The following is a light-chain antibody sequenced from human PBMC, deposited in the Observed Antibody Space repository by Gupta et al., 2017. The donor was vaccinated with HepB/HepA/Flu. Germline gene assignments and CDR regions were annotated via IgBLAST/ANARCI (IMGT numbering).Light chain of an antibody. CDR3: KSYETSRSAFVV. V-gene: IGLV1-40*01. CDR2: DNS. Sequence: QSVLTQPPSVSSAPGQTATISCTGSRSNIGAGYDVHWYQHRPGTAPNLLLYDNSNRPSGVPERFSGSKSGTSASLAITGLQAEDEADYYCKSYETSRSAFVVFGGGTKLTVL. CDR1: RSNIGAGYD. J-gene: IGLJ2*01.